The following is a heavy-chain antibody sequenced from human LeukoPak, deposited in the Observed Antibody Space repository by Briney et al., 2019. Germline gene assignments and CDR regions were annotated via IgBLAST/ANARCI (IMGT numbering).Heavy chain of an antibody. V-gene: IGHV3-15*01. J-gene: IGHJ4*02. CDR2: IKSKTDGGTT. CDR1: GFTFSNAW. Sequence: GGSLRLSCAASGFTFSNAWMSWVRQAPGKGLEWVGRIKSKTDGGTTDYAALVKGRLTISRDDSKNTLYLQMNSLKTEDTAVYYCTTVPPDYGDYPFDYWGQGTLVTVSS. D-gene: IGHD4-17*01. CDR3: TTVPPDYGDYPFDY.